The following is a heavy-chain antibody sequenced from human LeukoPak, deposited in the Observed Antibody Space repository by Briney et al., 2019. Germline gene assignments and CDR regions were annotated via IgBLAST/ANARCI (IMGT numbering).Heavy chain of an antibody. D-gene: IGHD5-18*01. V-gene: IGHV4-34*01. CDR2: INHSGST. CDR1: GGSFSGYY. CDR3: ARDRRGYSYGYPAPAGGRYYYYGMDV. Sequence: SGTLSLTCAVYGGSFSGYYWSWIRQPPGKGLEWIGEINHSGSTNYNPSLKSRVTISVDTSKNQFSLKLSSVTAADTAVYYCARDRRGYSYGYPAPAGGRYYYYGMDVWGQGTTVTVSS. J-gene: IGHJ6*02.